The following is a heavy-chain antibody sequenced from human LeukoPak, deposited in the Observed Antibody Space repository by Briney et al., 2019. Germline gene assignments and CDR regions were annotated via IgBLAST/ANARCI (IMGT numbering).Heavy chain of an antibody. CDR1: GFTFSSYA. D-gene: IGHD1-26*01. Sequence: GGSLRLSYAASGFTFSSYAMSWVRQAPGKGLEWVSAISGSGGSTYYADSVKGRFTISRDNSKNTLYLQMNSLRAEDTAVYYCAKGGSYSLDLCCYWGQGTLVTVSS. V-gene: IGHV3-23*01. J-gene: IGHJ4*02. CDR2: ISGSGGST. CDR3: AKGGSYSLDLCCY.